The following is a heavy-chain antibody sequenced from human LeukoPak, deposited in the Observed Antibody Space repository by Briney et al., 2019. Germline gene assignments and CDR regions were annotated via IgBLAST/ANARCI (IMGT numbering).Heavy chain of an antibody. CDR3: ATGKPRGSGSFLRYHFDF. CDR1: GYTLTELS. V-gene: IGHV1-24*01. D-gene: IGHD3-10*01. Sequence: ASVKVSCKVSGYTLTELSMHWVRQAPGKGLEWMRGFDPEDGETIYAQKFQGRVTMTEDTSTDTAYMELSSLRSEDTAVYYCATGKPRGSGSFLRYHFDFWGQGTLVTVSS. CDR2: FDPEDGET. J-gene: IGHJ4*02.